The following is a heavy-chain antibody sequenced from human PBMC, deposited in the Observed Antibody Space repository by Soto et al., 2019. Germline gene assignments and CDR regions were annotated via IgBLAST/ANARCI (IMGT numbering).Heavy chain of an antibody. CDR1: GGSISSSSYY. Sequence: QLQLQESGPGLVKPSETLSLTCTVSGGSISSSSYYWGWIRQPPGKGLEWIGSIYYSGSTYYNPSLKSRVTISVDTSKNQFSLKLSSVTAADTAVYYCARHREGVATITYFDYWGQGTLVTVSS. CDR3: ARHREGVATITYFDY. CDR2: IYYSGST. V-gene: IGHV4-39*01. J-gene: IGHJ4*02. D-gene: IGHD5-12*01.